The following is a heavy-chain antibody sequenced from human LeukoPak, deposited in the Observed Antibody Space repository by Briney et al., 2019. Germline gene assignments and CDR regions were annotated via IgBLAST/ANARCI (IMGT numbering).Heavy chain of an antibody. Sequence: ASVKVSCKASGYTFTSYYMHWVRQAPGRGLEWMGIINPSGGSTSYAQKFQGRVTMTRDMSTSTVYMELSSLRSEDTAVYYCARERVYSSSSRSLGYWGQGTLVTVSS. CDR1: GYTFTSYY. V-gene: IGHV1-46*01. CDR3: ARERVYSSSSRSLGY. CDR2: INPSGGST. J-gene: IGHJ4*02. D-gene: IGHD6-6*01.